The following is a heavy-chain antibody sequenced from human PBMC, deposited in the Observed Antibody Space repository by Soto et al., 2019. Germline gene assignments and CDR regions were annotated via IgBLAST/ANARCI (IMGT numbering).Heavy chain of an antibody. Sequence: QVQLVQSGAEVKKPGASVKVSCKASGYTFTSYYMHWVRQAPGQGLEWMGIINPSGGSTSYAQKFQGRVTMTRDTSTSTVYMELSSLRSEDTAVYYCATPYTWNDPPYGMDVWGQGTTVTVSS. CDR1: GYTFTSYY. CDR3: ATPYTWNDPPYGMDV. D-gene: IGHD1-1*01. J-gene: IGHJ6*02. CDR2: INPSGGST. V-gene: IGHV1-46*03.